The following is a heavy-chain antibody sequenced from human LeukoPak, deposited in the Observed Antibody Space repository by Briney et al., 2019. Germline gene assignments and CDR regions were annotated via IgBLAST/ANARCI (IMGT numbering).Heavy chain of an antibody. D-gene: IGHD6-19*01. V-gene: IGHV1-18*01. Sequence: ASVKVSCKASGYTFTGYGISWVRQAPGQGLEWMGWISAYNGNTNYAQKLQGRVTMTTDTSTSTAYMELRSLRSDDTAVYYCARNIPSSGWYFGDYWGQGTLVTVSS. J-gene: IGHJ4*02. CDR3: ARNIPSSGWYFGDY. CDR1: GYTFTGYG. CDR2: ISAYNGNT.